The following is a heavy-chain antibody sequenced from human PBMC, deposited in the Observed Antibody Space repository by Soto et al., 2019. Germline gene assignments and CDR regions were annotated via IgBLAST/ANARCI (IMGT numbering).Heavy chain of an antibody. V-gene: IGHV1-69*02. CDR3: ARGVVVPAAMGGFDY. D-gene: IGHD2-2*01. J-gene: IGHJ4*02. Sequence: QVQLVQSGAEVKKPGSSVKVSCKASGGTFSSYTISWVRQAPGQGLKWMGRIIPILGIANYAQKFQGRVTITADKSTSTAYMELSSLRSEDTAVYYCARGVVVPAAMGGFDYWGQGTLVTVSS. CDR2: IIPILGIA. CDR1: GGTFSSYT.